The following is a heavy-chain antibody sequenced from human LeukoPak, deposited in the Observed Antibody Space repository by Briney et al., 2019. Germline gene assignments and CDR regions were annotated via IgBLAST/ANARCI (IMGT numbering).Heavy chain of an antibody. Sequence: SETLSLTCAVYGGSFSGYYWSWIRQPPGKGLEWIGEINHSGSTNYNPSLKSRVTIPVDTSKNQFSLKLSSVTAADTAVYYCARAYVLRFLEWPNGAFDIWGQGTMVTVSS. CDR2: INHSGST. V-gene: IGHV4-34*01. J-gene: IGHJ3*02. CDR1: GGSFSGYY. CDR3: ARAYVLRFLEWPNGAFDI. D-gene: IGHD3-3*01.